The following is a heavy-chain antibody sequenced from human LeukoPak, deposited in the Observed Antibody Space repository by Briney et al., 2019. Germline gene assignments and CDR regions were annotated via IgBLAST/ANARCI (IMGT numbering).Heavy chain of an antibody. D-gene: IGHD3-22*01. V-gene: IGHV4-39*07. J-gene: IGHJ4*02. CDR1: GGSVSSSSYY. Sequence: PSETLSLTCTVSGGSVSSSSYYWGWIRQPPGKGLEWIGSIYYSGSTYYNPSLKSRVTISVDTSKNQFSLKLSSVTAADTAVYYCARVQNYYDSSGRNFDYWGQGTLVTVSS. CDR3: ARVQNYYDSSGRNFDY. CDR2: IYYSGST.